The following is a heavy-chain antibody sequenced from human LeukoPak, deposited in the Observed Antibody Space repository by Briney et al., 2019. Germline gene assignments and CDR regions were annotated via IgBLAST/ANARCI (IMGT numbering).Heavy chain of an antibody. D-gene: IGHD3-9*01. J-gene: IGHJ4*02. CDR3: ARGPGLHYDILTGYSSTGGDY. CDR1: GGSFSGYY. Sequence: TSETLSLTCAVYGGSFSGYYWSWIRQPPGKGLEWIGEINHSGSTNYNPSLKSRVTISVDTSKNQFSLKLSSVTAADTAVYYCARGPGLHYDILTGYSSTGGDYWGQGTLVTASS. V-gene: IGHV4-34*01. CDR2: INHSGST.